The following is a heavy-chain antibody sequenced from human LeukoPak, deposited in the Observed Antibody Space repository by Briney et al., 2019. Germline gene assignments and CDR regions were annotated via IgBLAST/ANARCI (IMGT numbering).Heavy chain of an antibody. CDR3: ASRPTLSGYYTSYYYYYYMDV. J-gene: IGHJ6*03. CDR1: GYTFTSYG. D-gene: IGHD3-3*01. Sequence: ASVKVSCKASGYTFTSYGISWVRQAPGQGLEWMGWISAYNGNTNYAQKLQGRVTMTTDTSTSTAYMELRSLRSDDTAVYYCASRPTLSGYYTSYYYYYYMDVWGKGTTVTVSS. CDR2: ISAYNGNT. V-gene: IGHV1-18*01.